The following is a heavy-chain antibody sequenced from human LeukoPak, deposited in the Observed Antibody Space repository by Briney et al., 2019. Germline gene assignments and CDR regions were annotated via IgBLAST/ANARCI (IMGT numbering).Heavy chain of an antibody. J-gene: IGHJ6*02. D-gene: IGHD3-10*01. Sequence: SGTLSLTCAVSGGSISSSNWWSWVRQPPGKGLEWIGSIYHSGSTYYNPSLKSRVTISVDTSKNQFSLKLSSVTAADTAVYYCARDRGSTMVRGVTSYYYYYGMDVWGQGTTVTVSS. CDR3: ARDRGSTMVRGVTSYYYYYGMDV. CDR1: GGSISSSNW. V-gene: IGHV4-4*02. CDR2: IYHSGST.